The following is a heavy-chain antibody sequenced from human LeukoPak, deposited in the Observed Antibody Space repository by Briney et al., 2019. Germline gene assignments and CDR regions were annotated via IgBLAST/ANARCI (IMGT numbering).Heavy chain of an antibody. V-gene: IGHV1-69*04. Sequence: ASVKVSCKASGGTFSSYAISWVRQAPGQGHEWMGRIIPILGIANYAQKFQGRVTITADKSTSTAYMELSSLRSEDTAVYYCARGILTGTAAYWGQGTLVTVSS. CDR1: GGTFSSYA. D-gene: IGHD1-7*01. CDR3: ARGILTGTAAY. J-gene: IGHJ4*02. CDR2: IIPILGIA.